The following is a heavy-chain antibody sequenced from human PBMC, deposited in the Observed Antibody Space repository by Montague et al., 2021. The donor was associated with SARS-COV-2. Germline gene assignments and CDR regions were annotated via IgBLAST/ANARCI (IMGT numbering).Heavy chain of an antibody. CDR2: IYYSGST. CDR1: GGSISSSSYY. CDR3: ARLSKTGYPPLYYYYGMDV. Sequence: SETLSLTGTVSGGSISSSSYYWGWIRQPPGKGLEWIGSIYYSGSTYYNPSLKSRVTISVDTSKNQFSLKLSSVTAADTAVYYCARLSKTGYPPLYYYYGMDVWGQGTTVTVSS. J-gene: IGHJ6*02. V-gene: IGHV4-39*01. D-gene: IGHD3-9*01.